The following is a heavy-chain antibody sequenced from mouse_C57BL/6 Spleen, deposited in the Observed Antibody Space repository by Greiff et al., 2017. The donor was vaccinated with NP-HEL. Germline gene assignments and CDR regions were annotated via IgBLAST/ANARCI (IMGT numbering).Heavy chain of an antibody. V-gene: IGHV1-26*01. Sequence: EVQLQQSGPELVKPGASVKISCKASGYTFTDYYMNWVKQSHGKSLEWIGDINPNNGGTSYNQKFKGKATLTVDKSSSTAYMALRSLTSEDSAVYYCARKSSHNWETYDFDYWGQGTTLTVSS. CDR1: GYTFTDYY. CDR3: ARKSSHNWETYDFDY. J-gene: IGHJ2*01. CDR2: INPNNGGT. D-gene: IGHD4-1*01.